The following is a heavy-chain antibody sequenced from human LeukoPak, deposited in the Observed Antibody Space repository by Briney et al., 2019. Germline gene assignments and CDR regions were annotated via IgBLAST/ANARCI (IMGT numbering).Heavy chain of an antibody. CDR1: GFAFSSYA. CDR2: ISGSGGST. J-gene: IGHJ4*02. D-gene: IGHD4-17*01. Sequence: GGSLRLSCAASGFAFSSYAMSWVRQAPGKGLEWVSAISGSGGSTYYADSVKGRFTISRDNSKNTLCLQMNSLRAEDTAVYYCATTYGDYVFDYWGQGTLVTVSS. V-gene: IGHV3-23*01. CDR3: ATTYGDYVFDY.